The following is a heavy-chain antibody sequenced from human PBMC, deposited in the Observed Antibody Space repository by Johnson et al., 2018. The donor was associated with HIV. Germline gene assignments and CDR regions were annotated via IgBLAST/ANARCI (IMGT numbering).Heavy chain of an antibody. CDR2: ISYDGSNK. CDR3: ARACRDGYTCDAFDI. D-gene: IGHD5-24*01. Sequence: QVQLVESGGGVVQPGRSLRLSCAASGFTFSNYAIHWVRQAPGKGLEWVAVISYDGSNKYYAESVKGRFTISRDNSKNTLYLQMNSLRAEDTAVYYCARACRDGYTCDAFDIWGQGTMVTVSS. J-gene: IGHJ3*02. CDR1: GFTFSNYA. V-gene: IGHV3-30*04.